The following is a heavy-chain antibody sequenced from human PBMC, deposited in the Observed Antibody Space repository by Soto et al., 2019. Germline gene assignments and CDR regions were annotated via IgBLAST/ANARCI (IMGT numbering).Heavy chain of an antibody. V-gene: IGHV4-39*01. J-gene: IGHJ4*02. CDR1: GGSISSSNYY. D-gene: IGHD3-22*01. CDR2: IYYSGST. CDR3: ARRGFYYDSSGHDY. Sequence: SETLSLTCTVSGGSISSSNYYWGWIRQPPGKGLEWIGSIYYSGSTYYNPSLKSRVTISVDTSKNQFSLKLGSVTAADTAVYYCARRGFYYDSSGHDYWGQGTLVTVSS.